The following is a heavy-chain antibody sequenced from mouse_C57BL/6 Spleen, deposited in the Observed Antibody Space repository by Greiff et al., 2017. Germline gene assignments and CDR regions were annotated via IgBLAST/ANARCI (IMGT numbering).Heavy chain of an antibody. CDR1: GFNITDYY. Sequence: VQLKQSGAELVRPGASVKLSCTASGFNITDYYMHWVKQRPEQGLEWIGRIDPEDGDTEYAPKFQGKATMTADTSSNTAYLQLSSLTAEDTAVYYCAALLRAMDYWGQGTSVTVSS. D-gene: IGHD3-2*02. V-gene: IGHV14-1*01. CDR3: AALLRAMDY. J-gene: IGHJ4*01. CDR2: IDPEDGDT.